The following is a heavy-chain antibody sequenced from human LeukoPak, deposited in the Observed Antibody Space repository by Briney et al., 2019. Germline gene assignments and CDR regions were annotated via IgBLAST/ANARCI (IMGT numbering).Heavy chain of an antibody. J-gene: IGHJ4*02. Sequence: GGSLRLSCAASGFTFSSYAMHWVRQAPGKGLEWVAVISYDGSKKYYADSVKGRFTISRDNSKNTLYLQMKGLKAEDTAVYFCARDWGMTTVERVDNWGQGTLVTVSS. V-gene: IGHV3-30*04. D-gene: IGHD4-11*01. CDR1: GFTFSSYA. CDR3: ARDWGMTTVERVDN. CDR2: ISYDGSKK.